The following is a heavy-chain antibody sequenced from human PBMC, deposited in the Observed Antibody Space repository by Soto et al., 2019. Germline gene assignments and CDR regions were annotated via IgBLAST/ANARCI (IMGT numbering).Heavy chain of an antibody. J-gene: IGHJ6*02. CDR1: GGSISSGDYY. D-gene: IGHD3-16*01. CDR2: IYYSGST. CDR3: ARAAYLGYYGMDV. V-gene: IGHV4-30-4*01. Sequence: PSETLSLTCTVSGGSISSGDYYWSWIRQPPGKGLGWIGYIYYSGSTYYNPSLKSRVTISVDTSKNQFSLKLSSVTAADTAVYYCARAAYLGYYGMDVWGQGTTVTVSS.